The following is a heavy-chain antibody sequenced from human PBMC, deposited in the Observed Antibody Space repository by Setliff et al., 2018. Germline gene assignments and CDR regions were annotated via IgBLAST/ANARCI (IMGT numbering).Heavy chain of an antibody. CDR3: ARNNGNYILDS. V-gene: IGHV4-4*08. CDR2: IYTTGST. Sequence: SETLSLTCTVSGGSISSYSWSWIRQPPGKGLECIGYIYTTGSTTYNPSLKGRFTISRDSSTNTVYLQMNSLRGDDTAVYYCARNNGNYILDSWGQGTLVTVSS. J-gene: IGHJ4*02. D-gene: IGHD1-1*01. CDR1: GGSISSYS.